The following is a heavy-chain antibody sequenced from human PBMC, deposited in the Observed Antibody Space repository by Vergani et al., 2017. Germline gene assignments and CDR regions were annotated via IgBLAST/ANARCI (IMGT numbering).Heavy chain of an antibody. J-gene: IGHJ4*02. CDR3: ARMIAAAGTEYFDY. Sequence: QVQLQESGPGLVKPSQTLTLTCAVSGGSISSGRYNWSWIRPPPGKGLEWIGHIYYSGSTNYNPSLKSRVTISVDTSKKQFSLKLSSVTAAATAVYYCARMIAAAGTEYFDYWGQGTLVTVSS. CDR1: GGSISSGRYN. D-gene: IGHD6-13*01. V-gene: IGHV4-61*01. CDR2: IYYSGST.